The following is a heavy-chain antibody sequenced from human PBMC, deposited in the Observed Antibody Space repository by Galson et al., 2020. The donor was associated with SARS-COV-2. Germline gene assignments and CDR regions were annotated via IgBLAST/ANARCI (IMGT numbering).Heavy chain of an antibody. D-gene: IGHD2-2*01. CDR3: ARAVEHQLLMRAWYGMDV. V-gene: IGHV3-21*01. CDR1: GFTFSSYS. Sequence: NSGGSLRLSCAASGFTFSSYSMNWVRQAPGKGLEWVSSISSSSSYIYYADSVKGRFTISRDNAKNSLYLQMNSLRAEDTAVYYCARAVEHQLLMRAWYGMDVWGQGTTVTVSS. CDR2: ISSSSSYI. J-gene: IGHJ6*02.